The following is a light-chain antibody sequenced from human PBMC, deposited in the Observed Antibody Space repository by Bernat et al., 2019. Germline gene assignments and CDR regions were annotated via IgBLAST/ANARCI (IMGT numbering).Light chain of an antibody. CDR1: SGHNNYA. V-gene: IGLV4-69*01. J-gene: IGLJ2*01. CDR3: QTWGTGIVV. Sequence: QLVLTQSPSASASLGASVKLTCTLSSGHNNYAIAWHQQQPEKGPRYLMKVNSDGSHNKGYGIPDRFSGSSSGAERYLTISSLQSEDEADYYCQTWGTGIVVFGGGTKLIVL. CDR2: VNSDGSH.